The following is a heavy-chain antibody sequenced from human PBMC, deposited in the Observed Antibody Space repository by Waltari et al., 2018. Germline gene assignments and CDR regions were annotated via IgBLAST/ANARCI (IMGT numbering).Heavy chain of an antibody. CDR3: ARDYCDRTNCHGMDV. J-gene: IGHJ6*02. V-gene: IGHV3-30*01. CDR2: ISYNARNI. D-gene: IGHD3-22*01. CDR1: EFTFSSYT. Sequence: QVQLVESGGGVVQPGGSLRIPCERSEFTFSSYTSNWVRQAPGKGLEWVAVISYNARNIYYVDSVKGRFTISRDNSKKTLYLQMNSLRAEDTAVYYCARDYCDRTNCHGMDVWGQGTTVTVSS.